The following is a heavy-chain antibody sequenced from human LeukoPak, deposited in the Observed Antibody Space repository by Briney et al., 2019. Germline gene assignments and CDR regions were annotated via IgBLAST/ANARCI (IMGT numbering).Heavy chain of an antibody. Sequence: ASVKVSCKASGYTFTGYYMHWVRQAPGQGLEWLGWINTNTGNPTFAQGFTGRFVFSLDTSVSTAYLRISSLKAEDTAVYYCARAERWLQNDYWGQGTLVTVSS. CDR1: GYTFTGYY. CDR3: ARAERWLQNDY. CDR2: INTNTGNP. V-gene: IGHV7-4-1*02. D-gene: IGHD5-24*01. J-gene: IGHJ4*02.